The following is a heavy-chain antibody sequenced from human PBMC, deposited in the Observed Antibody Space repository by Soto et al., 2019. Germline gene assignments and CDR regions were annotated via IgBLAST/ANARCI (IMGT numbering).Heavy chain of an antibody. CDR1: GFTFDDYA. V-gene: IGHV3-9*01. Sequence: EVQLVESGGGLVQPGRSLRLSCAASGFTFDDYAMHWVRQAPGKGLEWVSGISWNSGSIGYADSVKGRFTISRDNAKNSLYLQMNSLRAEDTALYYCAKGSIAVAGTDFQHWGQGTLVTVSS. J-gene: IGHJ1*01. CDR3: AKGSIAVAGTDFQH. CDR2: ISWNSGSI. D-gene: IGHD6-19*01.